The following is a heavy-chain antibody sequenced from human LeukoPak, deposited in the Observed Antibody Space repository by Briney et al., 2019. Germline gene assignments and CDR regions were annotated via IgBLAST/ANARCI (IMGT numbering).Heavy chain of an antibody. V-gene: IGHV1-18*01. Sequence: SVNVSCQDSRYTFPQYGISWVRQAPGQGFEWMGWISAYNGNTNYAQKLQGRVTMTTDTSTSTAYMELRSLRSDDTAVYYCARGTPGDDYVWGSPPEFDYWGQGTLVTVSS. D-gene: IGHD3-16*01. CDR2: ISAYNGNT. J-gene: IGHJ4*02. CDR1: RYTFPQYG. CDR3: ARGTPGDDYVWGSPPEFDY.